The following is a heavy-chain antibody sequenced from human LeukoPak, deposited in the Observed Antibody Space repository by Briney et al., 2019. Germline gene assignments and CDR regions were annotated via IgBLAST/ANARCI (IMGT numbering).Heavy chain of an antibody. CDR2: ISGSGGSP. D-gene: IGHD6-13*01. V-gene: IGHV3-23*01. J-gene: IGHJ6*03. CDR3: AKAYSSSRAHYYYYYYMDV. Sequence: AGGSLRLSCAASGFTFSSYGMNWVRQAPGKGLEWVSAISGSGGSPYYADSVKGRFTISRDRSKNTLYLQMNSLRAEDTAVCYCAKAYSSSRAHYYYYYYMDVWGKGTTVTISS. CDR1: GFTFSSYG.